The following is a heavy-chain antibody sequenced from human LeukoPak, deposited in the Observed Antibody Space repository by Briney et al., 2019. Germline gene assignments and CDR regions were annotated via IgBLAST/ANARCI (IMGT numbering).Heavy chain of an antibody. V-gene: IGHV4-39*07. CDR3: ATDVSAAVGTADF. CDR2: IYYSGST. CDR1: GASINSRSYY. J-gene: IGHJ4*02. D-gene: IGHD1-1*01. Sequence: SETLSLTCTVSGASINSRSYYWGWIRQPPGKGLEWIGTIYYSGSTYYNPSLKSRVTVSMDTSKDQFSLKLSSVTAADTAVYYCATDVSAAVGTADFWGQGTLVTASS.